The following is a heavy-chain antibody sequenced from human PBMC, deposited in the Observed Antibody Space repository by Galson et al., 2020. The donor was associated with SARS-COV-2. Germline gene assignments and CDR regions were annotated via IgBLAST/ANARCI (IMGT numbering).Heavy chain of an antibody. Sequence: ALETLSLTCTVSGGPISNYNYYWAWIRQPPGKGLEWIGTIYHSGNTYYNPSLESRLIISIDTSKNQFSLRLSSVTAADAAVYYCARNDYADYEDAYDIWGQGTMVTVSS. CDR3: ARNDYADYEDAYDI. J-gene: IGHJ3*02. CDR2: IYHSGNT. CDR1: GGPISNYNYY. D-gene: IGHD4-17*01. V-gene: IGHV4-39*07.